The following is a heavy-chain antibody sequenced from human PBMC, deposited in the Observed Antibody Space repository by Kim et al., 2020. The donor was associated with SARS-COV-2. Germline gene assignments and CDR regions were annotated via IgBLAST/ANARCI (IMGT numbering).Heavy chain of an antibody. Sequence: SETLSLTCAVYGGSFSGYYWSWIRQTPGKGLEWIGEINHSGSTNYNPSLKSRVTISVDTSKNQFSLKLSSVTAADTAVYYCASGSYDSSGYYCYWGQGTLVTVSS. CDR2: INHSGST. CDR3: ASGSYDSSGYYCY. J-gene: IGHJ4*02. V-gene: IGHV4-34*01. D-gene: IGHD3-22*01. CDR1: GGSFSGYY.